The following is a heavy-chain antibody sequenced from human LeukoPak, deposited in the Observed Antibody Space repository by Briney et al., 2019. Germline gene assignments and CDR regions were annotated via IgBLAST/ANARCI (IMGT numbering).Heavy chain of an antibody. V-gene: IGHV1-46*01. Sequence: ASVKVSCKASGYTFTSYYMHWVRQAPGQGLEWMGIINPSGGSTSYAQKFQGRVTMTEDTSTDTAYMELSSLRSEDTAVYYCAAGDSKWGFDPWGQGTLVTVSS. J-gene: IGHJ5*02. CDR1: GYTFTSYY. CDR2: INPSGGST. CDR3: AAGDSKWGFDP. D-gene: IGHD6-13*01.